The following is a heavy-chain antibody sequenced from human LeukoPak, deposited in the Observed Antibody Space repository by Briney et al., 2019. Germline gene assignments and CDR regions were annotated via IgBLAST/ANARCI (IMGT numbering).Heavy chain of an antibody. CDR2: INWNGDST. CDR3: ARDLRGVITGSFDS. V-gene: IGHV3-20*04. CDR1: GFSFDDYG. Sequence: PGGSLRLSCAASGFSFDDYGLTWVRQAPGKGLEWVSGINWNGDSTDYADSVKGRFTISRDNAKNSLYLQMNSLRAEDTALYYCARDLRGVITGSFDSWGQGTLVTVSS. J-gene: IGHJ4*02. D-gene: IGHD3-22*01.